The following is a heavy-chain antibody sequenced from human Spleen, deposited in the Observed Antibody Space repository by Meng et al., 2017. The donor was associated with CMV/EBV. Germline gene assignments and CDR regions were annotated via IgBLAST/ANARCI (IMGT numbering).Heavy chain of an antibody. Sequence: ASVKVSCKASGYTFTAYYIPCVRQAPGQGLEWMGWLSPNSGGTKYVQKFQGRVTMTWDTSLSTADMELSSLRSDDTAVYYCARDWYSNYASPYNGFDPWGQGTLVTVSS. D-gene: IGHD4-11*01. CDR3: ARDWYSNYASPYNGFDP. V-gene: IGHV1-2*02. CDR2: LSPNSGGT. J-gene: IGHJ5*02. CDR1: GYTFTAYY.